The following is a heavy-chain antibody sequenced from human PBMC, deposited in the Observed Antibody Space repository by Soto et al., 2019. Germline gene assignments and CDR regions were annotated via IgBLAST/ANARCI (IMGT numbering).Heavy chain of an antibody. J-gene: IGHJ4*02. CDR2: ISGSGGST. Sequence: GGSLRLSCAASGFTFISYAMSWVRQAPGKGLEWVSAISGSGGSTYSDSVKGRFTISRDNSKNTLYLQMNSLRAEDTAVYYCAKAIYDYGDYASRFDYWGQGTLVTVSS. D-gene: IGHD4-17*01. V-gene: IGHV3-23*01. CDR3: AKAIYDYGDYASRFDY. CDR1: GFTFISYA.